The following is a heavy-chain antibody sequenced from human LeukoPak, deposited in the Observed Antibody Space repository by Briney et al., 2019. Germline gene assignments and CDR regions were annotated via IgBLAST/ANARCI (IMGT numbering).Heavy chain of an antibody. CDR2: INHSGST. CDR1: GGSFSGYY. V-gene: IGHV4-34*01. J-gene: IGHJ4*02. CDR3: ARVQLGILGY. Sequence: PSETLSLTCAVYGGSFSGYYWSWIRQPPGKGLEWIGEINHSGSTNYNPSLKSRVTISVDTSKNQFSLNLSSVTAADTAVYYCARVQLGILGYWGQGTLVTVSS. D-gene: IGHD7-27*01.